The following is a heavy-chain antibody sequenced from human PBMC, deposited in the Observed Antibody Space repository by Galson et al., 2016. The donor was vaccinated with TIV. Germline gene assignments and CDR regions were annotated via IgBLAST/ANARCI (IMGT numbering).Heavy chain of an antibody. CDR1: GFTFSRFG. D-gene: IGHD7-27*01. V-gene: IGHV3-30*18. CDR3: AKDRDLYPPFMGTFDH. CDR2: ISSDGSNK. Sequence: LRLSCAASGFTFSRFGMHWVRQAPGKGLGWVAVISSDGSNKYYADSVKVRLTISRDNSKNTLYLQMNSLRAEDTAVYYCAKDRDLYPPFMGTFDHWGQGTMVTVSS. J-gene: IGHJ4*02.